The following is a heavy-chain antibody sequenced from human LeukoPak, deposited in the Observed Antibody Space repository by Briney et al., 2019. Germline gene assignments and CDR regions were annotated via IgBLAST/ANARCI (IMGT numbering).Heavy chain of an antibody. V-gene: IGHV3-23*01. CDR3: AKDDDYGDYFDY. CDR1: GFTFSSYA. CDR2: ISGSGCST. Sequence: PGGSLRLSCAASGFTFSSYAMSWVRQAPGKGLEWVSAISGSGCSTYYADSVKGRFTISRDNSKNTLYLQMNSLRAEDTAVYYCAKDDDYGDYFDYWGQGTLVTVSS. J-gene: IGHJ4*02. D-gene: IGHD4-17*01.